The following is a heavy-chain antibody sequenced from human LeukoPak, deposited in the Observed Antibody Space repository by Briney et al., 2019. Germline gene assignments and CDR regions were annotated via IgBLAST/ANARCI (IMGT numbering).Heavy chain of an antibody. J-gene: IGHJ3*02. CDR2: IIPILGIA. Sequence: GASVKVSCKPSGGTFSSYAISWVRQAPGQGLEWMGRIIPILGIANYAQKFQGRVTITADKSTSTAYMELSSLRSEDTAVYYCARVFPSGYGPDAFDIWGQGTMVTVSS. CDR3: ARVFPSGYGPDAFDI. CDR1: GGTFSSYA. D-gene: IGHD5-12*01. V-gene: IGHV1-69*04.